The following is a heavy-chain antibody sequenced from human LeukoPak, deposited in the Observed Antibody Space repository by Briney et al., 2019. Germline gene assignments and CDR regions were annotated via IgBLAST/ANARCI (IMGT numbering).Heavy chain of an antibody. Sequence: ASVKVSCKASGYTFTAYYIHWVRQAPGQGLEWMGWMDPVSGGTNYAERFQGRVTRTRDSSINTAYLKLRSLRSDDTADTAVYYCARGVGSSWFDPWGQGTLVTVSS. CDR3: ARGVGSSWFDP. J-gene: IGHJ5*02. V-gene: IGHV1-2*02. CDR2: MDPVSGGT. D-gene: IGHD2-15*01. CDR1: GYTFTAYY.